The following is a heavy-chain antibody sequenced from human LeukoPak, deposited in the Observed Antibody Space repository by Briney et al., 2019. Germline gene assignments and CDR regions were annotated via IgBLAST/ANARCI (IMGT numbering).Heavy chain of an antibody. J-gene: IGHJ3*02. V-gene: IGHV3-13*04. D-gene: IGHD3-10*01. CDR1: GFAFSSYD. CDR3: ARAYRGYYGSGSYYNDAFDI. CDR2: IGTAGDT. Sequence: GGSLRLSCAASGFAFSSYDMHWVRQATGKGLEWVSDIGTAGDTYYPGSVKGRFTISRENAKNSLYLQMNSLRAGDTAVYYCARAYRGYYGSGSYYNDAFDIWGQGTMVTVSS.